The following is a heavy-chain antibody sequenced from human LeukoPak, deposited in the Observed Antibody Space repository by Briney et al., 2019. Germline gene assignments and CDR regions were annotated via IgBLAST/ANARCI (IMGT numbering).Heavy chain of an antibody. D-gene: IGHD2-21*02. Sequence: SVKVSCKASGGTFSNYAISWVRQAPGQGLEWMGGIIPIFGTANYAQKFQGRVTITADESTSTAYMELSSLRSEDTAVYYCASGIVVVTAAELLYYYYGMDVWGQGTTVTVSS. CDR2: IIPIFGTA. CDR1: GGTFSNYA. CDR3: ASGIVVVTAAELLYYYYGMDV. J-gene: IGHJ6*02. V-gene: IGHV1-69*13.